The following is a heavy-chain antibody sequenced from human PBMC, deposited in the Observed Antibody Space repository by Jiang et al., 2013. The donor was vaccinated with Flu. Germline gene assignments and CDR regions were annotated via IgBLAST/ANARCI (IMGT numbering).Heavy chain of an antibody. Sequence: SGYIFLNYWIAWVRQMPGRGLEWMGAIYPGDSEARYGPSSQGQVTISVDRSTSTAYLQWASLRASDTAMYFCARDFGGNSGRYYYGMDVWGQGTAVTVYS. V-gene: IGHV5-51*01. CDR3: ARDFGGNSGRYYYGMDV. CDR2: IYPGDSEA. CDR1: GYIFLNYW. J-gene: IGHJ6*02. D-gene: IGHD4-23*01.